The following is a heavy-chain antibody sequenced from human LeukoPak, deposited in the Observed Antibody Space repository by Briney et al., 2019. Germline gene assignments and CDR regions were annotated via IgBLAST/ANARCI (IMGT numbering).Heavy chain of an antibody. V-gene: IGHV3-74*01. CDR1: GFTFSSTW. D-gene: IGHD4-11*01. CDR2: INSDETT. CDR3: AALTGF. J-gene: IGHJ4*02. Sequence: PGGSLRLSCAASGFTFSSTWMHWVRHGPGKGLGWVSHINSDETTTYADSVRGRFTISRDNAKNTLYLQMNSLRAEDTAVYYCAALTGFWGQGTLVTVSS.